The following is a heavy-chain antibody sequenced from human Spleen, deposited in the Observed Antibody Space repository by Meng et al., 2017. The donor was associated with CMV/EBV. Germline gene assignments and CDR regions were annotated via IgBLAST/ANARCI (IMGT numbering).Heavy chain of an antibody. Sequence: ASVKVSCKASGYTFTSYDINWVRQATGQGLEWMGWMNPNSGNTGYAQKFQGRVTITRNTSISTAYMELSSLRSEDTAVYYCARVVPAARRREQYRHSKTDNTAMDEDWGQGTLVTVSS. CDR1: GYTFTSYD. D-gene: IGHD2-2*01. J-gene: IGHJ4*02. CDR2: MNPNSGNT. V-gene: IGHV1-8*03. CDR3: ARVVPAARRREQYRHSKTDNTAMDED.